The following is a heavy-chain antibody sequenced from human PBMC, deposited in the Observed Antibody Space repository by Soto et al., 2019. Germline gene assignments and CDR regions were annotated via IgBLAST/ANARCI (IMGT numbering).Heavy chain of an antibody. V-gene: IGHV1-3*01. Sequence: GASVKVSCKASGYTFTSYAMHWVRQAPGQRLEWMGWINAGNGNTKYSQKFQGRVTITRDTSASTAYMELSSLRSEDTAVYYCAREIHYDFWSVHGYWGQGTLVTVSS. CDR1: GYTFTSYA. CDR2: INAGNGNT. J-gene: IGHJ4*02. D-gene: IGHD3-3*01. CDR3: AREIHYDFWSVHGY.